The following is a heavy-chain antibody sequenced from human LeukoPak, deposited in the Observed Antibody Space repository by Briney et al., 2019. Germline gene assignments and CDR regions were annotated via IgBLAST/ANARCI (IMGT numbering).Heavy chain of an antibody. D-gene: IGHD4-17*01. V-gene: IGHV3-33*01. CDR3: AREEPTVTTGPPVGS. CDR1: GFTFTSYA. CDR2: IWYDGSDK. J-gene: IGHJ4*02. Sequence: GGSLRLSCTASGFTFTSYAIHWVRQAPGKGLEWVAVIWYDGSDKYYADSVKGRFTISRDISKNTLYLQMNSLRAEDTAVYYCAREEPTVTTGPPVGSWGQGTLVTVSS.